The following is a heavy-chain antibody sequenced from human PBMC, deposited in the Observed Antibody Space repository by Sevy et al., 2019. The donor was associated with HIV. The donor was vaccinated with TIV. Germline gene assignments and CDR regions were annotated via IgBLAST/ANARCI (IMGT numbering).Heavy chain of an antibody. CDR1: GFTFGSYA. D-gene: IGHD6-13*01. V-gene: IGHV3-23*01. CDR2: ISGTGGST. Sequence: GGSLRLSCAASGFTFGSYAMSWVRQAPGKGLEWVSAISGTGGSTYYADSVKGRFTISRDNSKNTLYLQMNSLRAEDTAVYYCAKGAYSSSWYCYFQHWGQGTLVTVSS. J-gene: IGHJ1*01. CDR3: AKGAYSSSWYCYFQH.